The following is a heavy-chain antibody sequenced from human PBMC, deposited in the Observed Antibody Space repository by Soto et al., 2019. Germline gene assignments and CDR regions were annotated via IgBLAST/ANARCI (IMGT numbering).Heavy chain of an antibody. D-gene: IGHD5-18*01. Sequence: QVPLQESGPGLVKPSQTLSLTCTVSGGSISSEGYYWSWFRQLPGKGLEWIGDIYYSGTTYHNPSLRSRLTISGDASKHQFALKLRSVTAADTALYYCARGRGYSYGPYYFDYWGQGTLVTVSS. V-gene: IGHV4-31*03. J-gene: IGHJ4*02. CDR3: ARGRGYSYGPYYFDY. CDR2: IYYSGTT. CDR1: GGSISSEGYY.